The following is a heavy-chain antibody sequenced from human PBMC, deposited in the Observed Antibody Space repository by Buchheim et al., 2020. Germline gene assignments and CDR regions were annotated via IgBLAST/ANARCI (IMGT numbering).Heavy chain of an antibody. V-gene: IGHV5-51*03. CDR2: IYPGDSDT. Sequence: EVQLVQSGAEVKKPEKSLKISCKGSGYSFTNYWIGWVRQMPGKGLELMGIIYPGDSDTRYGPSFQGQVTISADKSISTAYLQWSSLKASDSAIYYCARRYYGSGQPYGMDVWGQGTT. D-gene: IGHD3-10*01. CDR1: GYSFTNYW. CDR3: ARRYYGSGQPYGMDV. J-gene: IGHJ6*02.